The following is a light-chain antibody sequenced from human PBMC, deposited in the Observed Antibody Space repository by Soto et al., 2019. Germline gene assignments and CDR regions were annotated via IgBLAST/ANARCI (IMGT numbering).Light chain of an antibody. V-gene: IGKV3-15*01. J-gene: IGKJ1*01. Sequence: EIVMTQSPATLSVSPGDRVTLSCGASQSVGSNLAWYQQKPGQAPRLLIYGATTRATGVPARFSGSGSETEFTLTISSLQSEDFAIYYCQQWIRWTFGQGTRLELK. CDR2: GAT. CDR3: QQWIRWT. CDR1: QSVGSN.